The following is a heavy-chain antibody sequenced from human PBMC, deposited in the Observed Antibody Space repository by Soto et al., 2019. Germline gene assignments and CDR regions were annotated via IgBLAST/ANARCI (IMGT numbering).Heavy chain of an antibody. J-gene: IGHJ4*02. CDR2: INPSGGST. CDR1: GYTFTSYY. Sequence: ASVKVSCKSSGYTFTSYYMHWVRQAPGQGLEWMGIINPSGGSTSYAQKFQGRVTMTRDTSTSTVYMELSSLRSEDTAVYYCARGRVVYDSSGYLAYWGQGTLVTVS. D-gene: IGHD3-22*01. V-gene: IGHV1-46*01. CDR3: ARGRVVYDSSGYLAY.